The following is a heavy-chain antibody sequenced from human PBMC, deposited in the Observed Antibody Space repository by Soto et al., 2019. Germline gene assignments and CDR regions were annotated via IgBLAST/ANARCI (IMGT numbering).Heavy chain of an antibody. Sequence: DSVKVSCKAAGYTFTSYDINWVRQAPGQGLEWMGWMNPNSGNTGYAQKFQGRVTMTRNTSISTAYMELSSLRSEDTAVYYCARVYYRRGYSYGYGMDVWGQGTTVTVSS. CDR1: GYTFTSYD. D-gene: IGHD5-18*01. V-gene: IGHV1-8*01. CDR2: MNPNSGNT. J-gene: IGHJ6*02. CDR3: ARVYYRRGYSYGYGMDV.